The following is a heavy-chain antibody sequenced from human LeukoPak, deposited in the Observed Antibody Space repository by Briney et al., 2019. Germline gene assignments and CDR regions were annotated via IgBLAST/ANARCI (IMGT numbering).Heavy chain of an antibody. CDR3: ATAAGEEAKYYYYYYGMDV. J-gene: IGHJ6*02. V-gene: IGHV3-30*03. D-gene: IGHD3-16*01. CDR1: GFTFSSYG. CDR2: IPYDGSNK. Sequence: GGSLRLSCAASGFTFSSYGMHWVRQAPGKGLEWVAVIPYDGSNKYYADSVKGRFTISRDNSKNTLYLQMNSLRAEDTAVYYCATAAGEEAKYYYYYYGMDVWGQGTTVTVSS.